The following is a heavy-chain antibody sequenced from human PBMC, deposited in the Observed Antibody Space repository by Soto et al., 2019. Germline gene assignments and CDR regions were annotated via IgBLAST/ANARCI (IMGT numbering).Heavy chain of an antibody. CDR2: IKQDGSEK. CDR1: GFTFSSYW. Sequence: EVHLVESGGGLGQTGGSLRLSCAASGFTFSSYWMSWVRQAPGKGLEWVANIKQDGSEKYYVDSVKGRFTISRDNPTSSLYMQLNSLRAEDTAVYYCARDRISATGFDYWVQGTLVTVSS. J-gene: IGHJ4*02. D-gene: IGHD2-15*01. V-gene: IGHV3-7*05. CDR3: ARDRISATGFDY.